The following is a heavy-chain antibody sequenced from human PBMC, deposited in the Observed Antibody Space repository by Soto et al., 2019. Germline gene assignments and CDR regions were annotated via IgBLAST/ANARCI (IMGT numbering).Heavy chain of an antibody. V-gene: IGHV1-18*01. CDR1: GYTFSGYA. D-gene: IGHD2-15*01. CDR2: TSAYNGNT. J-gene: IGHJ4*02. Sequence: QVQLLQSGAEVKKPGASVKVSCKASGYTFSGYAISWVRPAPGQGLEWLGWTSAYNGNTNTVQKCQGRGTMTIDTSTRTAYMELRSLRSDDTAVYYCARPSGSYGDGAWSLLYWGQGTVVTVSS. CDR3: ARPSGSYGDGAWSLLY.